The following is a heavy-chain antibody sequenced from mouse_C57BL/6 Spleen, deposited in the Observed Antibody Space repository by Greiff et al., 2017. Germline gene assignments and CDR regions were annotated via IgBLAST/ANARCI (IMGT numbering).Heavy chain of an antibody. J-gene: IGHJ4*01. CDR1: GYTFTSYT. V-gene: IGHV1-4*01. CDR3: ARVITTVVATPYAMDY. CDR2: INPSSGYT. D-gene: IGHD1-1*01. Sequence: QVTLKESGAELARPGASVKMSCKASGYTFTSYTMHWVKQRPGQGLEWIGYINPSSGYTKYNQKFKDKATLTADKSSSTAYMQLSSLTSEDSAVYYCARVITTVVATPYAMDYWGQGTSVTVSS.